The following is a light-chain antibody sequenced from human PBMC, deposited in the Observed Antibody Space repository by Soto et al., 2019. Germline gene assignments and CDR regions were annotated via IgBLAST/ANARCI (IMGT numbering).Light chain of an antibody. V-gene: IGKV1-5*03. J-gene: IGKJ1*01. CDR1: QSISSW. CDR3: QQYNSYSRT. Sequence: DIHMTQSPSTLSASVGDRVTITCRASQSISSWLAWYQQKPGKAPKLLIYKASSLESGVPSRFSGSGSGTEFTLTISRLQPDDFATYYCQQYNSYSRTFGQGTKVDI. CDR2: KAS.